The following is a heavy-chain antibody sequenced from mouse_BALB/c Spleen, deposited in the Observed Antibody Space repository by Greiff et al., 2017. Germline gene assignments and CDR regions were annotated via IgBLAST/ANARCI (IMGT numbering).Heavy chain of an antibody. V-gene: IGHV1-54*01. Sequence: VQLQQSGAELVRPGTSVKVSCKASGYAFTNYLIEWVKQRPGQGLEWIGVINPGSGGTNYNEKFKGKATLTADKSSSTAYMQLSSLTSDDSAVYFCARVLRSYAMDYWGQGTSVTVSS. CDR1: GYAFTNYL. CDR2: INPGSGGT. D-gene: IGHD1-1*01. J-gene: IGHJ4*01. CDR3: ARVLRSYAMDY.